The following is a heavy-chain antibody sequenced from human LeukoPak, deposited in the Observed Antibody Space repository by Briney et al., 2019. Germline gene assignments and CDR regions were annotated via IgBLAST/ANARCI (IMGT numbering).Heavy chain of an antibody. V-gene: IGHV1-2*04. CDR1: GYTFTGYY. CDR2: INPNSGGT. D-gene: IGHD2-15*01. Sequence: ASVKVSCKASGYTFTGYYMHWVRQATGQGLEWMGWINPNSGGTNYAQKFQGWVTMTRDASISTAYMELSRLRSDDTAVYYCARGGRVARYYFDYWGQGTLVTVSS. J-gene: IGHJ4*02. CDR3: ARGGRVARYYFDY.